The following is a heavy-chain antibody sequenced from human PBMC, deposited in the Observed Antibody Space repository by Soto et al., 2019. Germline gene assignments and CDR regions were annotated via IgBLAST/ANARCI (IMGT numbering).Heavy chain of an antibody. J-gene: IGHJ4*02. D-gene: IGHD1-26*01. CDR1: GYTFTSYG. V-gene: IGHV1-18*01. Sequence: ASVKVSCKASGYTFTSYGISWVRQAPGQGLEWMGWISAYNGNTNYAQKLQGRVTMTTDTSTSTAYLELRSLRSDDTAVYYCARDRRRWELLRPPQSFDYWGQGTLVTVSS. CDR2: ISAYNGNT. CDR3: ARDRRRWELLRPPQSFDY.